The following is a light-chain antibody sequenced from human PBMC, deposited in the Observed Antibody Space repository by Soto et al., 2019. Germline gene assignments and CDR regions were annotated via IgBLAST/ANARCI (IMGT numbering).Light chain of an antibody. CDR2: EVS. J-gene: IGLJ2*01. V-gene: IGLV2-14*03. CDR3: CSYTGSLTLL. CDR1: SSDVGGYDY. Sequence: QSVLTQPASVSGSPGQSITISCTGSSSDVGGYDYVSWYKKKQGNATRLMIYEVSHRTSPVSNRFSGSKSGNPDSLTISGLQAEDEAAYYCCSYTGSLTLLFGGGTTPNVL.